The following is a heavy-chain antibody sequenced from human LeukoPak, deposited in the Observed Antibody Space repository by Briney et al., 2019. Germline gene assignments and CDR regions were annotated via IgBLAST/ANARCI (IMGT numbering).Heavy chain of an antibody. J-gene: IGHJ5*02. V-gene: IGHV5-51*01. D-gene: IGHD3-10*01. CDR3: ARHIDPPTFGELLFGRWGLPGEFDP. CDR1: GYSFTSYW. Sequence: GESLKISCKGSGYSFTSYWIGWVRQMPGKGLEWMGIIYPGDSDTRYSPSFQGQVTISADKSISTAYLQWSSLKASDTAMYYCARHIDPPTFGELLFGRWGLPGEFDPWGQGTLVTVSS. CDR2: IYPGDSDT.